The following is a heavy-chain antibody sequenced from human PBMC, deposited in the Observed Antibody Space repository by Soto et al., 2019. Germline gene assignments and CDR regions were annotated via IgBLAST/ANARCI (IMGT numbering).Heavy chain of an antibody. CDR1: GNTVPNYA. Sequence: ASVKVSCKASGNTVPNYAIHWVRQAPGQRLEWMGWINGGNGNTYYSEHFQGRVTFTRDTSAGTVYMQLSSLTSEDTAVYYCARADIVLVPAAISFTDAFDIWGQGTMVTVSS. D-gene: IGHD2-2*01. V-gene: IGHV1-3*01. J-gene: IGHJ3*02. CDR2: INGGNGNT. CDR3: ARADIVLVPAAISFTDAFDI.